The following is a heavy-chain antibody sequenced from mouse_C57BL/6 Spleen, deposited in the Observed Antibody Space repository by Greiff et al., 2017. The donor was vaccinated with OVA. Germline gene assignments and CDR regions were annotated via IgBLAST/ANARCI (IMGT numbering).Heavy chain of an antibody. V-gene: IGHV1-19*01. J-gene: IGHJ4*01. CDR3: ARPYDGYYNYAMDY. D-gene: IGHD2-3*01. CDR2: INPYNGGT. CDR1: GYTFTDYY. Sequence: VQLKQSGPVLVKPGASVKMSCKASGYTFTDYYMNWVKQSHGKSLEWIGVINPYNGGTSYNQKFKGKATLTVDKSSSTAYMELNSLTSEDSAVYYGARPYDGYYNYAMDYWGQGTSVTVSS.